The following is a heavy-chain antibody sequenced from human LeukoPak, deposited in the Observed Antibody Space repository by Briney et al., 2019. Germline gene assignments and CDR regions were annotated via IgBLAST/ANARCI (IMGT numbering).Heavy chain of an antibody. CDR2: IFDGKTI. J-gene: IGHJ4*02. CDR3: ASGAWAARLNS. V-gene: IGHV4-34*12. Sequence: RASETLSLTCAVYGESLNYCYWSWIRQSPGKGLEWIGDIFDGKTINYNPSPKSRVTISAATSSQQFSLNLKSVTAADTAVYFCASGAWAARLNSWAQGALVIVSS. CDR1: GESLNYCY. D-gene: IGHD4-23*01.